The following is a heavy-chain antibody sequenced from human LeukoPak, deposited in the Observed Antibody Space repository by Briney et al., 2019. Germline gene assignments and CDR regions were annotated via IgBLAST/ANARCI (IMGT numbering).Heavy chain of an antibody. D-gene: IGHD6-13*01. CDR3: AKTNRYISSWYDY. CDR2: ISGGGDST. J-gene: IGHJ4*02. CDR1: GFPFNYYA. V-gene: IGHV3-23*01. Sequence: PGGSLRLSCAASGFPFNYYAMTWVRQAPGMGLEWVSAISGGGDSTYYADSVKGRFTISRDNSKNTLYLQMSTLRADDTAIYHCAKTNRYISSWYDYWGQGTLVTVSS.